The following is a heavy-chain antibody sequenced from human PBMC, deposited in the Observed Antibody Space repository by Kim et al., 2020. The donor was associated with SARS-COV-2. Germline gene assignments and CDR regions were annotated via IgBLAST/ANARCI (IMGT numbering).Heavy chain of an antibody. J-gene: IGHJ4*02. Sequence: GGSLRLSCAASGFTFSNAWMSWVRQAPGKGLEWVGRIKSKTDGGTTDYAAPVKGRFTISRDDSKNTLYLQMNSLKTEDTAVYYCTTEVVPAAIGLPQISPPGPSVDYWGQGTRVTVSS. CDR3: TTEVVPAAIGLPQISPPGPSVDY. V-gene: IGHV3-15*01. D-gene: IGHD2-2*01. CDR1: GFTFSNAW. CDR2: IKSKTDGGTT.